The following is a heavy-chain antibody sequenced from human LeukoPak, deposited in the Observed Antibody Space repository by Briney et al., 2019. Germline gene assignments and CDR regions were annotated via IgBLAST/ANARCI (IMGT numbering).Heavy chain of an antibody. Sequence: SQTLSLICSISADSVSSNSVTWTFIRSSPSRDLELLGRTYYRTKRFTDYAVSVKSRITINADPSKTQFSLQLNSETSEDTAVYYCVRRVPPGRSGDYSGQGTLVTVSA. CDR3: VRRVPPGRSGDY. CDR2: TYYRTKRFT. CDR1: ADSVSSNSVT. V-gene: IGHV6-1*01. J-gene: IGHJ4*02. D-gene: IGHD2-2*01.